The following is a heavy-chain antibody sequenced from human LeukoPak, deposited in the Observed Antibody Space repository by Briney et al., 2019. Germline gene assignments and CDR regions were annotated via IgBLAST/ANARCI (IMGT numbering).Heavy chain of an antibody. D-gene: IGHD1-1*01. Sequence: SETLSLTCTVSGGSISSGYSWGWIRQPPGEGLAWIGSIYFSGTTYYNPSLKSRVTISVDTSRNQFSLKLNSVTAADTAIYYCVRHLGANTWMGNWFDPWGQGTLVTVSS. J-gene: IGHJ5*02. CDR1: GGSISSGYS. CDR2: IYFSGTT. CDR3: VRHLGANTWMGNWFDP. V-gene: IGHV4-39*01.